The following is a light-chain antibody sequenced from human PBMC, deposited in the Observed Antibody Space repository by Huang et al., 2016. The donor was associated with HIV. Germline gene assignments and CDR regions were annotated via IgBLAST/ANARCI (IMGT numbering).Light chain of an antibody. CDR3: QQYDSFPVT. Sequence: IQMTQSPSSLSASVGDRVVITCRASQDIATHLVWFQQRPGQPPNSLIYAASTLQTGVPSRFSGSGAGTDFTLTIAQLQPEDFATYFCQQYDSFPVTFGRGTKLDIK. V-gene: IGKV1-16*01. CDR1: QDIATH. CDR2: AAS. J-gene: IGKJ2*01.